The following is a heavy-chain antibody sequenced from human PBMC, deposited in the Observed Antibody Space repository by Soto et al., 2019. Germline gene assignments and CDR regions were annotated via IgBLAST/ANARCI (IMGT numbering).Heavy chain of an antibody. CDR3: ARLDVVGRDSSGYYYFDY. Sequence: PSETLSLTCTVSGGSISSGDYYWSWIRQPPGKGLEWIGYTYYSGTTYYNPSLKSRVTISEDTSKNQFSLRLSSVTAADTAVYYCARLDVVGRDSSGYYYFDYWGQGTLVTVSS. V-gene: IGHV4-30-4*01. CDR1: GGSISSGDYY. J-gene: IGHJ4*02. D-gene: IGHD3-22*01. CDR2: TYYSGTT.